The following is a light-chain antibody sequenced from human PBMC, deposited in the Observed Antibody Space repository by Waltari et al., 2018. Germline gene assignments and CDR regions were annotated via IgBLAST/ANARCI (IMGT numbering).Light chain of an antibody. CDR1: QSVSRY. CDR2: DAS. CDR3: QKYGTLPAT. V-gene: IGKV3-20*01. J-gene: IGKJ1*01. Sequence: EIVLTQSPGTLSLSPGERATLSCRASQSVSRYLAWYQQKPGQAPRLLIYDASIRASGIPDRFSGSGSGTDFSLTISRLEPEDFAVYYCQKYGTLPATLGQGTKVQMK.